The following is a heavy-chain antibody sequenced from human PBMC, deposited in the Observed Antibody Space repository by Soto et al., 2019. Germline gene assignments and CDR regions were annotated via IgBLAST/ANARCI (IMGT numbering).Heavy chain of an antibody. CDR1: GVTFSSET. CDR2: IIPLFGTA. CDR3: ATELGENPASPFDA. D-gene: IGHD3-10*01. V-gene: IGHV1-69*13. Sequence: SVKVSCKASGVTFSSETLGWVRQAPGQGLEWVGGIIPLFGTASYAQKFQGRVTITADESTSAVYMELSSLRSDDTAVYFCATELGENPASPFDAWGQGNLVAGS. J-gene: IGHJ5*02.